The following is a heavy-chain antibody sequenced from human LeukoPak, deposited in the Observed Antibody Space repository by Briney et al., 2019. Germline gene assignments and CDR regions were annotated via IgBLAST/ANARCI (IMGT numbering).Heavy chain of an antibody. CDR1: GYTFTSYY. D-gene: IGHD3-16*02. CDR3: ARDRRGGYDYVWGSYRGNWFDP. Sequence: GASVKVSCKASGYTFTSYYMHWVRQAPGQGLEWMGIINPSGGSTSYARKFQGRVTMTRDTSTSTVYMELSSLRSEDTAVYYCARDRRGGYDYVWGSYRGNWFDPWGQGTLVTVSS. J-gene: IGHJ5*02. CDR2: INPSGGST. V-gene: IGHV1-46*01.